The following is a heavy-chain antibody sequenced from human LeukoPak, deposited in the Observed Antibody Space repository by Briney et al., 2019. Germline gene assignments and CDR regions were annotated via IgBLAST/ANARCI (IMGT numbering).Heavy chain of an antibody. CDR2: IYTSAST. D-gene: IGHD3-22*01. V-gene: IGHV4-4*07. CDR3: ARDSPRDYYDSSGYYYYAFDI. Sequence: SETLSLTCTVSGGSISSYYWSWIRQPAGKGLEWIGRIYTSASTNYNPSLKSRVTMSVDTSKNQFSLKLSSVTAADSAVYYCARDSPRDYYDSSGYYYYAFDIWGQGTMVTVSS. J-gene: IGHJ3*02. CDR1: GGSISSYY.